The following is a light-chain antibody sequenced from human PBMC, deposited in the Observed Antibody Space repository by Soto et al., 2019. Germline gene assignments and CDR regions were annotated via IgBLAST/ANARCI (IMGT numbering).Light chain of an antibody. Sequence: DIQMTQSPSTLSASVGDRVTITCRASQSISNWLAWYQQKPGKAPKVLVYDASSLESGVPSRFSGSGSGTEFTLTINSLQPDDFATYYCQQYNSYSPNTFGQGTKLEIK. CDR3: QQYNSYSPNT. CDR2: DAS. CDR1: QSISNW. J-gene: IGKJ2*01. V-gene: IGKV1-5*01.